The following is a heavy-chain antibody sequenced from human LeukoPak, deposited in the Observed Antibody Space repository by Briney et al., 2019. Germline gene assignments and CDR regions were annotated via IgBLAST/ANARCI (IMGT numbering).Heavy chain of an antibody. CDR3: TTDQATMTTRGARRFYYYYMDV. CDR1: GFTFSNAW. J-gene: IGHJ6*03. Sequence: GGSLRLSCAASGFTFSNAWMSWVRQAPGKGLEWVGRIKSKADGETTDYAAPVKGRFTISRDDSKTTLYLQMNSLKIEDTAVYYCTTDQATMTTRGARRFYYYYMDVWGRGTTVTVSS. D-gene: IGHD5-24*01. CDR2: IKSKADGETT. V-gene: IGHV3-15*01.